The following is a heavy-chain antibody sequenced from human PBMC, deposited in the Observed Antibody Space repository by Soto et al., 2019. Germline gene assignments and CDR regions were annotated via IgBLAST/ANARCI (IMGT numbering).Heavy chain of an antibody. Sequence: SETLSLTCTVSGGSISSGDYYWTWIRHPPGKGLEWIGYIYHSGRTSYNPSLDSRITISMDTSNNQFSLKLSSVTAADTAVYYCARDRSNSPDYFDYWGQGALVTVSS. CDR3: ARDRSNSPDYFDY. V-gene: IGHV4-30-4*01. J-gene: IGHJ4*02. CDR1: GGSISSGDYY. D-gene: IGHD6-6*01. CDR2: IYHSGRT.